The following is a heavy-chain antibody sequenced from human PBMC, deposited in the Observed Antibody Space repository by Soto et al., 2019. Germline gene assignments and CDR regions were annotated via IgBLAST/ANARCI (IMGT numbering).Heavy chain of an antibody. J-gene: IGHJ6*02. CDR2: IKYDGRVT. CDR3: ARAGGYSRTSQKTRAYDMDV. V-gene: IGHV3-7*01. CDR1: GLTFSNTG. Sequence: GWSLRLSCAASGLTFSNTGVNWVRQSPVRGLEWVACIKYDGRVTYYADSVKGRFTISRDNARNSLYLQMNSLRAEDTAVYYCARAGGYSRTSQKTRAYDMDVWGQGTTVTVSS. D-gene: IGHD6-13*01.